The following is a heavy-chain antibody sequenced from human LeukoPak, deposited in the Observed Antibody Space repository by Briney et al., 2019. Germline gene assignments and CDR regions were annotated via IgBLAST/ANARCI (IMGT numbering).Heavy chain of an antibody. CDR2: ILPIFGIA. D-gene: IGHD5-12*01. CDR1: GGTFSIYA. J-gene: IGHJ5*02. CDR3: APDSGRGSVTTIILGWFNP. Sequence: SVKVSCKASGGTFSIYAIRWVRQAPGQGLEWRGRILPIFGIANYAENFQGRVTITGDKSPSTPYIELRSPRSEHTAVYNCAPDSGRGSVTTIILGWFNPWGQGTLVTVSS. V-gene: IGHV1-69*04.